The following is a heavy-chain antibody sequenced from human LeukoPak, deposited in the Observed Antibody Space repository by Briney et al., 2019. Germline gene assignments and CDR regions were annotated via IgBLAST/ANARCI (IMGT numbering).Heavy chain of an antibody. CDR3: ARAPTYYYGMDV. Sequence: GGSLRLSCAASGFTFSDYYMSWVRQAPGKGLEWVANIKQDGSEKYYVDSVKGRFTISRDNAKNSLYLQMNSLRAEDTAVYYCARAPTYYYGMDVWGQGTTVTVSS. V-gene: IGHV3-7*01. D-gene: IGHD1-26*01. CDR1: GFTFSDYY. J-gene: IGHJ6*02. CDR2: IKQDGSEK.